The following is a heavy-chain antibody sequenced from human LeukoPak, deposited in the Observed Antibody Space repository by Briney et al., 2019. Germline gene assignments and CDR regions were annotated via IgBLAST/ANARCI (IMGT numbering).Heavy chain of an antibody. Sequence: PWASVKVSCKASGYTFTSCAMNWVRQAPGQGLEWMGWINTNTGNPTYAQGFTGRFVFSLDTSVSTAYLQISSLKAEDTAVYYCARDRWGVAAAGNAFDIWGQGTMVTVSS. CDR2: INTNTGNP. J-gene: IGHJ3*02. CDR1: GYTFTSCA. CDR3: ARDRWGVAAAGNAFDI. D-gene: IGHD6-13*01. V-gene: IGHV7-4-1*02.